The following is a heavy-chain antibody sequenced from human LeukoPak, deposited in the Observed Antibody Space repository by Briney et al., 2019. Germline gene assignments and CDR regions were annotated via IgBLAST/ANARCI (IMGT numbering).Heavy chain of an antibody. CDR1: GGSISSGSYY. J-gene: IGHJ4*02. Sequence: PSETLSLTCTVSGGSISSGSYYWSWIRQPAGKGLEWIGRIYTSGSTNYNPSLKSRVTISVDTSKNQFSLKLSSVTAADTAVYYCARDRSAIGLDYWGQGTLVTVSS. V-gene: IGHV4-61*02. CDR3: ARDRSAIGLDY. D-gene: IGHD3-10*01. CDR2: IYTSGST.